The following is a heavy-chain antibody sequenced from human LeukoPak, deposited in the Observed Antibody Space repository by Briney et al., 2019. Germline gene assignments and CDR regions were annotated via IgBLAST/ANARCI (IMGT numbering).Heavy chain of an antibody. D-gene: IGHD2/OR15-2a*01. V-gene: IGHV4-59*01. CDR2: IYYSGST. Sequence: SETLSLTCTVSGGSISSYYWSWIRQPPGKGLEWIGYIYYSGSTNYNPSLKSRVTISVDTSKNQFSLKLSSVTAADTAVYYCARGYSLGGFDPWGQGTLVTVSS. CDR3: ARGYSLGGFDP. CDR1: GGSISSYY. J-gene: IGHJ5*02.